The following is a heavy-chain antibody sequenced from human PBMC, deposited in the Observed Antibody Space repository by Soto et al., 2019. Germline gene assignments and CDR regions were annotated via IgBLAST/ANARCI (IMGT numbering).Heavy chain of an antibody. CDR2: INQDGSEK. Sequence: EVQLVESGGGLVQPGGSLRLSCAASGFTLSNYWMAWVRQAPGKGLEWVANINQDGSEKHYVDSAKGRFTISRDNARSSLYLQINSLSAEDTAVFYFARNHLRDTSGYRPFDIWGRGTLVAVSS. CDR3: ARNHLRDTSGYRPFDI. D-gene: IGHD3-22*01. V-gene: IGHV3-7*05. J-gene: IGHJ2*01. CDR1: GFTLSNYW.